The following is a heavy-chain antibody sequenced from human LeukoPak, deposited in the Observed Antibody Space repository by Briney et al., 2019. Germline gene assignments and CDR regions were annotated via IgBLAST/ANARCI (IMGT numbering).Heavy chain of an antibody. Sequence: PSETLSLTRTVSGGSISSYYWSWIRQPPGKGLEWIGEINHSGSTNYNPSLKSRVTVSVDTSKNQFSLKLSSVTAADTAVYYCASRRDGYFPFDYWGQGTLVTVSS. J-gene: IGHJ4*02. CDR1: GGSISSYY. CDR2: INHSGST. D-gene: IGHD5-24*01. CDR3: ASRRDGYFPFDY. V-gene: IGHV4-34*01.